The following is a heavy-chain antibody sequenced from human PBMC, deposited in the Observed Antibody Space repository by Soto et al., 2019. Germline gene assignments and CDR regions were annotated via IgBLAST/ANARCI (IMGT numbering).Heavy chain of an antibody. CDR3: TREGGGIAAAGAGNDAFDI. CDR1: GYTLSDYY. D-gene: IGHD6-13*01. J-gene: IGHJ3*02. CDR2: INPNSGDP. Sequence: QVQLVQSGAEVKKPGASVTVSCKASGYTLSDYYIQWVRQAPGQGLEWRGWINPNSGDPNYAQKFQGRVTMSRDTFINTAYMELRWLRSEDTAVYYCTREGGGIAAAGAGNDAFDIWGQGTKVTVSS. V-gene: IGHV1-2*02.